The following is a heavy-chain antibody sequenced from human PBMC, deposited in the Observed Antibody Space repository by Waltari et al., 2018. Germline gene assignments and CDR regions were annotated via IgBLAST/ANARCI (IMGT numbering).Heavy chain of an antibody. Sequence: QVQLVQSGAEVKKPGSSVKVSCKASGGTFSSYAISWVRQAPGQGLEWMGRIIPIFGTQNCTQKVQGRGTMTADKSTSTAYMELSSLRAEDTAVYYWARGGEMATEYFQHWGQGTLGTVSS. J-gene: IGHJ1*01. D-gene: IGHD5-12*01. CDR3: ARGGEMATEYFQH. CDR1: GGTFSSYA. CDR2: IIPIFGTQ. V-gene: IGHV1-69*08.